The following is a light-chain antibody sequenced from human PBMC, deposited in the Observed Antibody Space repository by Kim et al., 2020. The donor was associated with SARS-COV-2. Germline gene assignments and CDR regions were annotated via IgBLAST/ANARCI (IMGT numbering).Light chain of an antibody. CDR2: RDS. CDR1: NIENRN. J-gene: IGLJ2*01. CDR3: QVWDGRAVV. Sequence: SYELTQPLSVSVALGQTARMTCGGDNIENRNVHWYQQRPGQAPILLIYRDSKRPSGIPERVSGSNSGNTATLTISGVQAGDEADYYCQVWDGRAVVFGGGTKLAVL. V-gene: IGLV3-9*01.